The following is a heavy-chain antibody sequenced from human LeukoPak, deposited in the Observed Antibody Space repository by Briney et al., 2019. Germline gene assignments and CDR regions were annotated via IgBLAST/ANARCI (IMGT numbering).Heavy chain of an antibody. D-gene: IGHD4-17*01. CDR2: ISYDGSNK. J-gene: IGHJ4*02. CDR1: GFTFGSQV. CDR3: VRNSLGTVIDY. V-gene: IGHV3-30*03. Sequence: GGSLRLSCAASGFTFGSQVMRWVRQAPGKGLEWVAVISYDGSNKYYADSVKGRFTIPRDNSKNTLYLQMNSLRAEDTAVYYCVRNSLGTVIDYWGQGTLVTVSS.